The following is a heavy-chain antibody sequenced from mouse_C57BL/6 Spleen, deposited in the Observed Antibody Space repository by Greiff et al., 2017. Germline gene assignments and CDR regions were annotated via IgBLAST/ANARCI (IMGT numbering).Heavy chain of an antibody. V-gene: IGHV1-82*01. J-gene: IGHJ4*01. CDR1: GYAFSSSW. Sequence: VQLQQSGPELVKPGASVKISCKASGYAFSSSWMNWVKQRPGKGLEWIGRIYPGDGDTNYNGKFKGKATLTADKSSSTAYMQLSSLTSEDSAVYFCARERVYYGSSLYAMDYWGQGTSVTVSS. CDR2: IYPGDGDT. D-gene: IGHD1-1*01. CDR3: ARERVYYGSSLYAMDY.